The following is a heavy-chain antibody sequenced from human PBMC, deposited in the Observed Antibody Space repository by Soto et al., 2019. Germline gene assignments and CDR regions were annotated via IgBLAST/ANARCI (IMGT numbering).Heavy chain of an antibody. D-gene: IGHD3-16*01. CDR3: AKGGSFDI. CDR1: GFTFSSYA. CDR2: ITSDVNYK. V-gene: IGHV3-30*04. Sequence: GGSLRLSCAASGFTFSSYAMHWVRQAPGKGLEWVAIITSDVNYKYYADSVKGRFTISRDNSKNTLFLQMNSLRAEDTAVYYCAKGGSFDIWGQGTLVTVSS. J-gene: IGHJ4*02.